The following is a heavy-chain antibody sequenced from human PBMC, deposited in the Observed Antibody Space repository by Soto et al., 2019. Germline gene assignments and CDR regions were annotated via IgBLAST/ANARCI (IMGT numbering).Heavy chain of an antibody. D-gene: IGHD2-2*01. Sequence: GGSLRLSCAASGFTYSSYGMSWVRQAPGKGLEWVSGISGGGDKTYYADSEKGRFTISRDNSKNTLYLQMNSLRAEDTAVYYCAKYCSSIDCSYFDDWGQGALVTVSS. J-gene: IGHJ4*02. CDR1: GFTYSSYG. CDR3: AKYCSSIDCSYFDD. V-gene: IGHV3-23*01. CDR2: ISGGGDKT.